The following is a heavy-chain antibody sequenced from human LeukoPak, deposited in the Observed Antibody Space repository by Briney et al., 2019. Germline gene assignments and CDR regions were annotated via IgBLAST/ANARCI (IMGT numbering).Heavy chain of an antibody. V-gene: IGHV1-8*01. J-gene: IGHJ6*03. CDR1: GYTLTNND. Sequence: ASVKVFCKASGYTLTNNDINWVRQATGQGLEWMGWINPENGNTGYAQKFQGRVIMTRSTAINTVYMELSSLTFEDTAIYFCARPTSRPSNYYHMDVWGKGTTVTVSS. CDR3: ARPTSRPSNYYHMDV. D-gene: IGHD2-2*01. CDR2: INPENGNT.